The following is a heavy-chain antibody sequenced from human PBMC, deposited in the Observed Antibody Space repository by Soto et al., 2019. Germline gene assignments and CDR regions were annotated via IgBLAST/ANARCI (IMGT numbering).Heavy chain of an antibody. CDR1: GFTFSTDS. J-gene: IGHJ4*02. V-gene: IGHV3-48*02. D-gene: IGHD1-7*01. Sequence: GGALRLSCAASGFTFSTDSMNWVRQAPGKGLEWVSYISRISSPIYYADSVKGRFTISRDNAKNSLYLQMSSLRDEDTAVYYCARADNWSYRAPCFDSWGQGTLVTVSS. CDR2: ISRISSPI. CDR3: ARADNWSYRAPCFDS.